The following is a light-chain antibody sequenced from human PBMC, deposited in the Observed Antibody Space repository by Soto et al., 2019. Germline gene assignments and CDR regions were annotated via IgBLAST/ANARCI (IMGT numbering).Light chain of an antibody. V-gene: IGLV2-14*01. CDR2: EVS. CDR1: SSDVGGYNY. Sequence: QSALTQPASVSGSPGQSITISCTGTSSDVGGYNYVSWYQQHPGKAPKLMIYEVSNRPSGVSNRFSGSKSGNTASLTSSGLQAEYEADYYCSSYTSSSTVVFGGGTKLTVL. CDR3: SSYTSSSTVV. J-gene: IGLJ2*01.